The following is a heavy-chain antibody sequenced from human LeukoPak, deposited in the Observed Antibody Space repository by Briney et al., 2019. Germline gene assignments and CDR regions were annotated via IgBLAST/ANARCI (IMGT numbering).Heavy chain of an antibody. CDR1: GFTFSSHA. D-gene: IGHD3-22*01. CDR2: ISSSSSYI. CDR3: ASEGAFYDSSGYYLSPLDY. V-gene: IGHV3-21*01. J-gene: IGHJ4*02. Sequence: PGGSLRLSCAASGFTFSSHAMNWVRQTPGKGLEWVSSISSSSSYIYYADSVKGRFTISRDNAKNSLYLQMNSLRAEDTAVYYCASEGAFYDSSGYYLSPLDYWGQGTLVTVSS.